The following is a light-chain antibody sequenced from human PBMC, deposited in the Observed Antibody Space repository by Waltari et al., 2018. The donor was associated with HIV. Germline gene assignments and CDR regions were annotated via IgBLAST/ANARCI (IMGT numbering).Light chain of an antibody. J-gene: IGLJ3*02. V-gene: IGLV3-25*03. CDR2: RDT. CDR3: QSTDSSGVYWV. CDR1: ALPKRY. Sequence: SYELTQPPSVSVSPGQTARVTCSGDALPKRYAYWYQQRPGQAPVLLRFRDTERPSGIPGRFSSSSSGTTVTLTIRAVQAEDEADYYCQSTDSSGVYWVFGGGTTLTVL.